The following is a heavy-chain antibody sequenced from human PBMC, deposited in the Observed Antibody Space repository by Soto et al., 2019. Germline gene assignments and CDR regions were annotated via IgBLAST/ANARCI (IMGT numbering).Heavy chain of an antibody. CDR3: VRGVIGGISWNWFDT. J-gene: IGHJ5*02. Sequence: EVQLVESGGGLVQPGGSLRLSCASSGFTFSRHDMHWVRQITGKGLEWISGIVPAGGTSYADSVKGRFTIFREDATISLCLQMNSLTVGDTALYYCVRGVIGGISWNWFDTWGRGTPVTVSS. V-gene: IGHV3-13*01. CDR2: IVPAGGT. D-gene: IGHD3-16*01. CDR1: GFTFSRHD.